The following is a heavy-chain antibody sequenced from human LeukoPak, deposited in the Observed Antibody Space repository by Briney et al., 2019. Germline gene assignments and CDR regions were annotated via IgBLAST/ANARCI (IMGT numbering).Heavy chain of an antibody. D-gene: IGHD5-12*01. CDR1: GFTFSSYG. CDR3: AKDGGYPRGVHFDY. Sequence: PGGSLRLSCAASGFTFSSYGMHWVRQAPGKGLEWVAFIRYDGSNKYYADSVKGRFTISRDKSKNTLYLQMNSLRAEDTAVYYCAKDGGYPRGVHFDYWGQGTLVTVSS. CDR2: IRYDGSNK. V-gene: IGHV3-30*02. J-gene: IGHJ4*02.